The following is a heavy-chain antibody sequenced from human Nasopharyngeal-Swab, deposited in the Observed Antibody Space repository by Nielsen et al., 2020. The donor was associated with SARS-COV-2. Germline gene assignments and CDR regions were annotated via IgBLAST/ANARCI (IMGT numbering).Heavy chain of an antibody. CDR3: ARMGFRSGELWYFDS. Sequence: PGKALEWLARIDWDDDKYYNTSLTTRLTISKDISKKQVVLTMTKMYPVDTATYYCARMGFRSGELWYFDSWGQGTLVTVSS. V-gene: IGHV2-70*11. CDR2: IDWDDDK. D-gene: IGHD3-10*01. J-gene: IGHJ4*02.